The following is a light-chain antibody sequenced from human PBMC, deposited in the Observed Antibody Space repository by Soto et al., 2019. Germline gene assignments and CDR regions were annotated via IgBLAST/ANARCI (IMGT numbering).Light chain of an antibody. J-gene: IGKJ2*01. Sequence: TQSPSILSASVGDRVTITCRASQSLNNYYLAWYQQKPGQAPRLLIYDASSRPAHIPDRFSGSGSGTDFTLTISRLEPEDFAVYYCQHYGRSPYTFGQGTKLEI. CDR2: DAS. CDR1: QSLNNYY. CDR3: QHYGRSPYT. V-gene: IGKV3-20*01.